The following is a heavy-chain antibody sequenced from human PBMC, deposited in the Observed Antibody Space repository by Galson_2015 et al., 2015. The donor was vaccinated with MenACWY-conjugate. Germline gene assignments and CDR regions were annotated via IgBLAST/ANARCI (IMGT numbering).Heavy chain of an antibody. D-gene: IGHD2-21*01. CDR3: AKDSGRDW. CDR1: GFSFSDNG. Sequence: SLRLSCAASGFSFSDNGMSWVRQAPGKGLEWVSSIGGGGDFTHYADSVRGRFTVSRDSSKSTLRLQMTNLRIEDTAVYYCAKDSGRDW. J-gene: IGHJ5*01. V-gene: IGHV3-23*01. CDR2: IGGGGDFT.